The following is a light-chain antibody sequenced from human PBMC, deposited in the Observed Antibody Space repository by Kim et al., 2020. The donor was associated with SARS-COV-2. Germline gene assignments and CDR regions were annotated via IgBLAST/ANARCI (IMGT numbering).Light chain of an antibody. CDR1: KLGDKY. CDR3: QAWDSSPNWV. V-gene: IGLV3-1*01. CDR2: QDT. J-gene: IGLJ3*02. Sequence: VSPGQTAIITCSGDKLGDKYACWYQQKPGQSPVLVIYQDTKRPSGIPERFSGSNSGNTATLTISGTQAMDEADYYCQAWDSSPNWVFGGGTQLTVL.